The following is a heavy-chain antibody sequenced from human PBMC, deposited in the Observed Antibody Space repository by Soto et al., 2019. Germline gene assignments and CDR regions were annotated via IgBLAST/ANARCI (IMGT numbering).Heavy chain of an antibody. V-gene: IGHV4-31*03. Sequence: TSETLSLTCTVSGGSISSGCYYWSWIRQHPGKGLEWIGYIYYSGSTYYNPSLKSRVTISVDTSKNQFSLKLSSVTAADTAVYYCARGDHFGAPELRRYGMDVWGQGTTVTVSS. J-gene: IGHJ6*02. D-gene: IGHD1-7*01. CDR3: ARGDHFGAPELRRYGMDV. CDR2: IYYSGST. CDR1: GGSISSGCYY.